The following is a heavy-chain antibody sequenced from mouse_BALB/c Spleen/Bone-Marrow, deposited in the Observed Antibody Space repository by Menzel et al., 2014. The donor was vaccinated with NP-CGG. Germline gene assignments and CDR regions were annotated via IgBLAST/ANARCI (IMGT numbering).Heavy chain of an antibody. CDR3: AREGGYYYGSSPYFDV. CDR2: INPYNGDT. V-gene: IGHV1-20*02. J-gene: IGHJ1*01. D-gene: IGHD1-1*01. CDR1: GYSFTGYF. Sequence: EVNVVESGPELVKPGASVKISCKASGYSFTGYFMNWVMQSHGKSLEWIGRINPYNGDTFYNQKFKGKARLTVDKSSSTAHMELWRLASEDSAVYYCAREGGYYYGSSPYFDVWGAGTTVTVSS.